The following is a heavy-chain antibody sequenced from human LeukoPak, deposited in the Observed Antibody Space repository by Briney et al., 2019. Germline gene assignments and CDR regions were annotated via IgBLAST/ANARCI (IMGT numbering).Heavy chain of an antibody. CDR3: AKDRKRGTTSNWFDP. CDR2: ISGSGGST. CDR1: GFTFSSYA. D-gene: IGHD1-7*01. Sequence: PGGSLRLSCAASGFTFSSYAMSWARQAPGKGLEWVSAISGSGGSTYYADSVKGRFTISRDNSKNTLYLQMNSLRAEDTAVYYCAKDRKRGTTSNWFDPWGQGTLVTVSS. J-gene: IGHJ5*02. V-gene: IGHV3-23*01.